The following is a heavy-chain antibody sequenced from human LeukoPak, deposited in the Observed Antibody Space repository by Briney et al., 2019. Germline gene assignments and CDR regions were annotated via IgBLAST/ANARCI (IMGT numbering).Heavy chain of an antibody. CDR2: IYYSGST. V-gene: IGHV4-31*03. J-gene: IGHJ3*02. CDR3: ARLYIVVVTAFKGDAFDI. D-gene: IGHD2-21*02. CDR1: SGSISSGGNY. Sequence: SETLSLTCTVSSGSISSGGNYWSWIRQHPGKGLEWIGYIYYSGSTYYNPSHKSRVTISVDTSKHQCSLKLSSVTAADTDVYYCARLYIVVVTAFKGDAFDIWGQGTMVTVSS.